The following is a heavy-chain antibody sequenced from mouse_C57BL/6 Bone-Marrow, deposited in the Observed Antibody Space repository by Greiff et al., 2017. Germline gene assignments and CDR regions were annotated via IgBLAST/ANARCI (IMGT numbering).Heavy chain of an antibody. D-gene: IGHD1-1*01. CDR1: GYTFTDYN. J-gene: IGHJ1*03. V-gene: IGHV1-22*01. CDR3: ARSYYGSRHWYFDV. CDR2: INPNNGGT. Sequence: VQLQQSGPELVKPGASVKMSCKASGYTFTDYNMHWVKQSHGKSLEWIGYINPNNGGTSYNQKFKGKATLTVNKSSSTAYMELRSLTSEDSAVYYCARSYYGSRHWYFDVWGTGTTVTVSS.